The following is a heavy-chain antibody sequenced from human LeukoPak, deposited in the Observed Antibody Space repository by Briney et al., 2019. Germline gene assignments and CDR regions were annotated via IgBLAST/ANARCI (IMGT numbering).Heavy chain of an antibody. CDR3: ARDRAAFDI. D-gene: IGHD3-10*01. CDR1: GGSISSSSYY. J-gene: IGHJ3*02. CDR2: IYYSGST. V-gene: IGHV4-39*07. Sequence: SETLSLTCTVSGGSISSSSYYWGWIRQPPGKGLEWIGSIYYSGSTYYNPSLKSRVTISVDTSKNQFSLKLSSVTAADTAVYYCARDRAAFDIWGQGTMVTVPS.